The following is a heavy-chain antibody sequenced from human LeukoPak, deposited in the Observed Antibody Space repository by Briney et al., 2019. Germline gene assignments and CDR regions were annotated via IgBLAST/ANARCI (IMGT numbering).Heavy chain of an antibody. J-gene: IGHJ6*03. CDR1: GYTFTGYC. V-gene: IGHV1-2*02. D-gene: IGHD3-9*01. CDR3: AREIRYFDWLPYYYYYMDV. CDR2: INPNSGGT. Sequence: GASVKVSCKASGYTFTGYCMHWVRQAPGQGLEWMGWINPNSGGTNYAQKFQGRVTMTRDTSISTAYMELSRLRSDDTAVYYCAREIRYFDWLPYYYYYMDVWGKGTTVTISS.